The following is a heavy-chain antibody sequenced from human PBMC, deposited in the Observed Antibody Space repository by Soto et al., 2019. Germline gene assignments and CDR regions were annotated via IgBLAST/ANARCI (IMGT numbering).Heavy chain of an antibody. J-gene: IGHJ1*01. V-gene: IGHV2-70*12. D-gene: IGHD2-2*01. CDR2: IDWDDDK. CDR3: AHRRFRCSSTSCYEYFQH. Sequence: SGPTLVNPTQTLTLTCTFSGFSLSTSGMCVSWIRQPPGKALEWLARIDWDDDKYYSTSLKTRLTISKDTSKNQVVLTMTNTDPVDTATYYCAHRRFRCSSTSCYEYFQHWGQGTLVTVSS. CDR1: GFSLSTSGMC.